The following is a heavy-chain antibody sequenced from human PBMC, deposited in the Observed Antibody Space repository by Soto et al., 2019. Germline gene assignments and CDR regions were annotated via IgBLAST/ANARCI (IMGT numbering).Heavy chain of an antibody. J-gene: IGHJ4*02. V-gene: IGHV3-21*01. CDR3: ARDIGWLQFHYFDY. D-gene: IGHD5-12*01. CDR1: GFTFSSYS. CDR2: ISSSSSYI. Sequence: PGGSLRLSCAASGFTFSSYSMNWVRQAPGKGLEWVSSISSSSSYIYYADSVKGRFTISRDNAKNSLYLQMNSLRAEDTAVYYCARDIGWLQFHYFDYWGQGTLVTVSS.